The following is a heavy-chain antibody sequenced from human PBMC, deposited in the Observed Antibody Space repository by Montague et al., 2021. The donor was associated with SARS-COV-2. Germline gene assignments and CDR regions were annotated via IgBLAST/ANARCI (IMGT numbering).Heavy chain of an antibody. CDR2: INYGGST. CDR1: GGSFSDYH. V-gene: IGHV4-34*01. CDR3: ASGAPEY. J-gene: IGHJ4*02. Sequence: SETLSLTCAVYGGSFSDYHWTWIRQSPGEGLEWIGQINYGGSTKSNPSLKIRVTISIDTSTNQFSLKLTSVTAADTAVYYCASGAPEYWGQGTLVTVSS.